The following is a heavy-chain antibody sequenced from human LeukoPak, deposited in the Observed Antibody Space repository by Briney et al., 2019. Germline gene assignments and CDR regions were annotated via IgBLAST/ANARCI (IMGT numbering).Heavy chain of an antibody. CDR1: GVSISSSSHY. CDR3: AREDTGGLDY. D-gene: IGHD2-8*02. CDR2: IYYSGST. J-gene: IGHJ4*02. Sequence: PSETLSLTCSVPGVSISSSSHYWDWIRQPPGEGLEWIGSIYYSGSTYYNPSLKSRVTISVDTSKNQFSLKLISVTAADTAVYYCAREDTGGLDYWGQGILVTVSP. V-gene: IGHV4-39*07.